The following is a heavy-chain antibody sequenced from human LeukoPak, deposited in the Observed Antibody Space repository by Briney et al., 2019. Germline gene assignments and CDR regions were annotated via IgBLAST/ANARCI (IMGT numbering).Heavy chain of an antibody. J-gene: IGHJ3*02. D-gene: IGHD3-22*01. Sequence: SETLSLTCTVSGGSISSYYWSWIRQPPGKGLEWIGYIYYSGSTNYNPSLKSRVTISVDTSKNQFSLKLSSVTAADTAVYYCARDWSSYDSSGYYSNDAFDIWGQGTMVTVPS. CDR3: ARDWSSYDSSGYYSNDAFDI. CDR1: GGSISSYY. V-gene: IGHV4-59*01. CDR2: IYYSGST.